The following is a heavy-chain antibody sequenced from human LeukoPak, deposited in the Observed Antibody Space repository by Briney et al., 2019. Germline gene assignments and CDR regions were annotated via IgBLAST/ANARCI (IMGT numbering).Heavy chain of an antibody. CDR3: ARGKSSGWYLPFDY. CDR2: ITSSSTYI. Sequence: GGSLRLSCAASGFTFSTYNMNWVRQAPGKGLEWVSSITSSSTYIYYADSVKGRFTISRDNAKNSLYLQMNSLRAEDTAVYYCARGKSSGWYLPFDYWGQGTLVTVSS. J-gene: IGHJ4*02. D-gene: IGHD6-19*01. CDR1: GFTFSTYN. V-gene: IGHV3-21*01.